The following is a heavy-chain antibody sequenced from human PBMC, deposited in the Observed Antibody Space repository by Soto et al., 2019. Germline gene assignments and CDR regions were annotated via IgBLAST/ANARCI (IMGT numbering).Heavy chain of an antibody. CDR1: GFTFDDYA. V-gene: IGHV3-9*01. J-gene: IGHJ4*02. CDR3: AKDRTRGYDSSGHAVLYYFDY. D-gene: IGHD3-22*01. Sequence: SLRLSCAASGFTFDDYAMHWVRQAPGKGLEWVSGISWNSGSIGYADSVKGRFTISRDNAKNSLYLQMNSLGAEDTALYYCAKDRTRGYDSSGHAVLYYFDYWGQGTLVNVSS. CDR2: ISWNSGSI.